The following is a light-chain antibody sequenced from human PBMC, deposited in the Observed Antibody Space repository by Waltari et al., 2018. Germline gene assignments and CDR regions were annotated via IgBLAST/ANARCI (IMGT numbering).Light chain of an antibody. Sequence: DIAMTQSPATMSLSPGERATLSCRDSQSVNRNLAWYKQKPGQPPRLLIYGVTSRATGIPDRFTGSGSGMEFTLTISSLEPEDVGIYHCQQSIQWPYTFGQGTKVEIK. J-gene: IGKJ2*01. CDR1: QSVNRN. V-gene: IGKV3D-15*01. CDR2: GVT. CDR3: QQSIQWPYT.